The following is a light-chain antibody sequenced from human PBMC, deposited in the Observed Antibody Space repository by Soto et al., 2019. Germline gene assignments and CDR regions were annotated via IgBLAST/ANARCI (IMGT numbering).Light chain of an antibody. J-gene: IGLJ1*01. Sequence: QSVLAQPASVSGSPGQSITISCTGTSSDVGAYNYVSWYQQNPGKAPKLLIYDVRYRPSGVSNRFSCSKSGNTAYLIISGLQAEDEADYYCSSFTSRHTYVFGSRTKVTVL. CDR2: DVR. CDR1: SSDVGAYNY. V-gene: IGLV2-14*01. CDR3: SSFTSRHTYV.